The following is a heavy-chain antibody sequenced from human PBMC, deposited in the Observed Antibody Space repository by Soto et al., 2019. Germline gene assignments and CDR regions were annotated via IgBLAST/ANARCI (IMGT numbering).Heavy chain of an antibody. V-gene: IGHV1-18*04. Sequence: AAVKVSCKASGYSFATYGFSWVRQAPGQGLECVGWISAHNGDTHYSQKFQGRVTLTTDTSTNTGYMELRSLTSDDTAVYFCATKPIYYNGGSGYYPLCNCGQGTGVTVPA. CDR3: ATKPIYYNGGSGYYPLCN. CDR2: ISAHNGDT. D-gene: IGHD3-22*01. CDR1: GYSFATYG. J-gene: IGHJ4*02.